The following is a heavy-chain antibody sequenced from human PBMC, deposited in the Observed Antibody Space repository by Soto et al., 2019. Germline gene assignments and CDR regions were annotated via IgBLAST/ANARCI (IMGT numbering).Heavy chain of an antibody. CDR1: GYCFANYW. V-gene: IGHV5-51*01. Sequence: GESLKISCQGSGYCFANYWLAWVRQMPVKGLEWVGAIYPGDSDTRYSPSFRGQVTISADKSISHVYLQWSSLKASDTAMYYCARNRLRQYYYGMDVWGQGTTVTVSS. CDR3: ARNRLRQYYYGMDV. J-gene: IGHJ6*02. CDR2: IYPGDSDT. D-gene: IGHD3-10*01.